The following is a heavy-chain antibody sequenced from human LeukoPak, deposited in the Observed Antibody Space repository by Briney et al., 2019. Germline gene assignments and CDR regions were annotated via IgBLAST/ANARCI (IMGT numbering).Heavy chain of an antibody. V-gene: IGHV4-59*01. CDR3: AREMFYYDSSDYSDAFDI. J-gene: IGHJ3*02. CDR2: IYYSGTT. Sequence: PSETLSLTCTVSGGSTSSYYWSWIRQPPGKGLEWIGYIYYSGTTNYNPSLKSRVTISVDTSKNQFSLKLSSVTAADTAVYYCAREMFYYDSSDYSDAFDIWGQGTMVTVSS. CDR1: GGSTSSYY. D-gene: IGHD3-22*01.